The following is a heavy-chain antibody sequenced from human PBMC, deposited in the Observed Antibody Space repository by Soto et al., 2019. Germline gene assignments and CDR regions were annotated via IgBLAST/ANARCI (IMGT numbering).Heavy chain of an antibody. Sequence: WETLSLTCTVSGGSISSSSYYWGWIRQPPGKGLEWIGSIYYSGSTYYNPSLKSRVTISVDTSKNQFSLKLSSVTAADTAVYYCAGRNGGEPYYYYYYGMDVWGQGTTVS. CDR3: AGRNGGEPYYYYYYGMDV. CDR2: IYYSGST. J-gene: IGHJ6*02. V-gene: IGHV4-39*01. CDR1: GGSISSSSYY. D-gene: IGHD2-21*01.